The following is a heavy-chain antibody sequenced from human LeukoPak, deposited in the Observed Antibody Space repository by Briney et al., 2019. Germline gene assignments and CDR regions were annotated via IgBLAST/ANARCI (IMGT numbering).Heavy chain of an antibody. CDR2: VKQDGSEK. CDR1: GFTFSSYW. Sequence: GGSLRLSCAASGFTFSSYWMSWVRQAPGKGLEWVANVKQDGSEKYYVDSVKGRFTISRDNAKNSLYLQMNSLRAEDTAVYYCARDSKVGDWVFDYWGQGTLVTVSS. D-gene: IGHD1-26*01. V-gene: IGHV3-7*01. J-gene: IGHJ4*02. CDR3: ARDSKVGDWVFDY.